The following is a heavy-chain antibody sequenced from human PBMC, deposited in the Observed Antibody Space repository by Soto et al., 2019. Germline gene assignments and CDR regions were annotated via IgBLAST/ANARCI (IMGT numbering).Heavy chain of an antibody. D-gene: IGHD2-15*01. CDR3: ERWGSGSCHGFDP. J-gene: IGHJ5*02. CDR1: GGSISRGDYY. V-gene: IGHV4-31*03. CDR2: IYYSGST. Sequence: QVQLQESGPGLVKPSQTLSLPCTVSGGSISRGDYYWSWIRQHPVKGLEWIGYIYYSGSTYYKPSLKSRVTLSVYTSKNQLSLKRRCFTAAATEVYSCERWGSGSCHGFDPWGQGTLVTVSS.